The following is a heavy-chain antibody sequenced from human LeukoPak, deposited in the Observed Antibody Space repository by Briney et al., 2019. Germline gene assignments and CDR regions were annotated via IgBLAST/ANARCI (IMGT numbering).Heavy chain of an antibody. D-gene: IGHD1-1*01. CDR2: IYYSGSP. V-gene: IGHV4-39*01. CDR3: ATWRTAKTGFDY. CDR1: GGSISNNNYY. J-gene: IGHJ4*02. Sequence: PSETLSLTCTVSGGSISNNNYYWAWIRQPPGKVLECIGSIYYSGSPYYNPSLKSRVTISVDTSKNQFSLRLSSVTAADTAVYYCATWRTAKTGFDYWGQGTLVTVSS.